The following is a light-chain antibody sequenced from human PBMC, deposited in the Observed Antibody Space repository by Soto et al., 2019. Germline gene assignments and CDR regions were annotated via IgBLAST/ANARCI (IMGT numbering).Light chain of an antibody. Sequence: DIQMTQSPSPLSASVGARVAITCRASQNIYNWLAWYQQKPGRAPKLLIYDASNLEKGVPSRFSGSGSGTEFTLTISSLQPDDFATYYCQQYHNYWSFGPGTKVEVK. CDR2: DAS. CDR1: QNIYNW. J-gene: IGKJ1*01. CDR3: QQYHNYWS. V-gene: IGKV1-5*01.